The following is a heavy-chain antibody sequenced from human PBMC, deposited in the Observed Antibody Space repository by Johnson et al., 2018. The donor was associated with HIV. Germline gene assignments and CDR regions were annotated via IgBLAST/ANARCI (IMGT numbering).Heavy chain of an antibody. J-gene: IGHJ3*02. CDR2: ISGSGNSI. CDR3: TTAFPREGESSGWFQDAFDI. V-gene: IGHV3-11*01. D-gene: IGHD6-19*01. Sequence: QMQLVESGGGLVKPGGSLRLSCAASGLTFSDYDMSWIRQAPGKGLEWVSYISGSGNSIYYADSVKGRFTISRDNAKNSLYLQMNSLRAEDTAVYYCTTAFPREGESSGWFQDAFDIWGQGTMVTVSS. CDR1: GLTFSDYD.